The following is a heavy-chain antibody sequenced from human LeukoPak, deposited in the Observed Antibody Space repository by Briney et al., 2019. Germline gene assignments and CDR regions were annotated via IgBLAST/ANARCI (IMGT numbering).Heavy chain of an antibody. CDR1: GFIFSNYG. CDR2: IWYDGSHK. V-gene: IGHV3-33*01. J-gene: IGHJ4*02. Sequence: GGSLRLSCAASGFIFSNYGIHWVRQALGKGLEWVAVIWYDGSHKYYTDSVKGRFTIYRDNSKNTVYLQMNSLRAEDTAVYYCARDEDHYFDYWGQGTLVTVSS. CDR3: ARDEDHYFDY.